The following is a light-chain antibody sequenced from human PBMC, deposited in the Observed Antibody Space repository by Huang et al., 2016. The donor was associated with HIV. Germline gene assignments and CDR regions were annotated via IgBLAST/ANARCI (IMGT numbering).Light chain of an antibody. Sequence: EIVLTQSPGTLSLSPGERATLSCRASQSVSSNPLAWYQQNPGQAPRLLIYDASSRATGIPDRFSGSGSGTDFTLTITRLEPEDFAVYYCQQYGSREITFGPGTKVEIK. V-gene: IGKV3-20*01. CDR3: QQYGSREIT. J-gene: IGKJ3*01. CDR1: QSVSSNP. CDR2: DAS.